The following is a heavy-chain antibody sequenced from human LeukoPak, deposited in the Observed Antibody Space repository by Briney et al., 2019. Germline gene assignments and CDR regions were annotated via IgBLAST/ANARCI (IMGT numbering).Heavy chain of an antibody. CDR2: IYNGDTT. CDR3: AKDFVPRGGSYFPGFDY. Sequence: GGSLRLSCAVSANYMNWVRQAPGKGLEWVSIIYNGDTTYCADSVKGRFTISRDNSKNTLYLQMNSLRTEDTAVYYCAKDFVPRGGSYFPGFDYWGQGTLVIVSS. D-gene: IGHD1-26*01. V-gene: IGHV3-53*01. J-gene: IGHJ4*02. CDR1: VSANY.